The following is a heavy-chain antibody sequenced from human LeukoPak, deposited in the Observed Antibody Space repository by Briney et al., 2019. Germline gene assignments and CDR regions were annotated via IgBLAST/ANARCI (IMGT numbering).Heavy chain of an antibody. CDR2: ISYDGSNK. CDR1: GFTFSSYG. J-gene: IGHJ5*02. CDR3: ARRGWFVVVPAAVNWFDP. V-gene: IGHV3-30*03. D-gene: IGHD2-2*01. Sequence: PGGSLRLSCAASGFTFSSYGMHWVRQAPGKGLEWVAVISYDGSNKYYADSVKGRFTISRDNSKNTLYLQVNSLRAEDTAVYYCARRGWFVVVPAAVNWFDPWGQGTLVTVSS.